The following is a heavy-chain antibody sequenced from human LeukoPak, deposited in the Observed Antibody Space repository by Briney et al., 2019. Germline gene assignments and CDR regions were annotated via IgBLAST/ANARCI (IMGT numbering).Heavy chain of an antibody. V-gene: IGHV1-2*02. CDR1: GYTFTGYY. D-gene: IGHD1-26*01. CDR3: ATAPSAVLVGATVRFDY. J-gene: IGHJ4*02. CDR2: INPNSGGT. Sequence: GASVKVSCKASGYTFTGYYMHWVRQAPGQGLEWMGWINPNSGGTNYAQKFQGRVTMTRDTSISTAYMELSSLRSEDTAVYYCATAPSAVLVGATVRFDYWGQGTLVTVSS.